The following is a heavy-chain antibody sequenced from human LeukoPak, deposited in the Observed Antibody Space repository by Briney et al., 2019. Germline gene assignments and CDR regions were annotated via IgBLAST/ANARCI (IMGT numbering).Heavy chain of an antibody. CDR2: ISGRGGST. CDR3: AKEGDFYDILTNY. J-gene: IGHJ4*02. D-gene: IGHD3-9*01. V-gene: IGHV3-23*01. Sequence: GGSLRLSCAASGFTFRTYAMSWVRQAPGKGLEWVSGISGRGGSTYYADPVKGRFTISRDNSKNTLYLQMNSLRAEDTAVYYCAKEGDFYDILTNYWGQGTLVTVSS. CDR1: GFTFRTYA.